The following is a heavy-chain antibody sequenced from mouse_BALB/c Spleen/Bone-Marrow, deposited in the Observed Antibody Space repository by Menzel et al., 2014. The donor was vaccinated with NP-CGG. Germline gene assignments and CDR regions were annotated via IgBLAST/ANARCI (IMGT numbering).Heavy chain of an antibody. Sequence: EVHLVESGGGLVQPGGSLKLSCAASGFDFSSSWMNWVRQAPGKGLEWIGEINPDSSTINYTPSLKDKFIISRDNAKNTLYLQMSKVRSEDTALYYCARLHYYGYGAYWGQGTLVTVSA. CDR1: GFDFSSSW. J-gene: IGHJ3*01. CDR2: INPDSSTI. V-gene: IGHV4-1*02. CDR3: ARLHYYGYGAY. D-gene: IGHD1-2*01.